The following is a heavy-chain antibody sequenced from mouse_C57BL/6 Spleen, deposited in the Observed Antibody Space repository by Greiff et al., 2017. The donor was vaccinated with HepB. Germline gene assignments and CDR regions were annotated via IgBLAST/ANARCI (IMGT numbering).Heavy chain of an antibody. Sequence: EVQLVESGGGLVQPGGSLKLSCAASGFTFSDYYMYWVRQTPEKRLEWVAYISNGGGSTYYPDTVKGRFTISRDNAKNTLYLQMSRLKSEDTAMYYCARRGHYYGSYWYFDVWGTGTTVTVSS. CDR2: ISNGGGST. D-gene: IGHD1-1*01. CDR1: GFTFSDYY. CDR3: ARRGHYYGSYWYFDV. J-gene: IGHJ1*03. V-gene: IGHV5-12*01.